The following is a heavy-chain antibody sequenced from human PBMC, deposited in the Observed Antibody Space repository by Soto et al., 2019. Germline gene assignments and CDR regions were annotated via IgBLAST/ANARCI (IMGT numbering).Heavy chain of an antibody. D-gene: IGHD7-27*01. CDR2: MNPDSGNT. CDR1: GYTFTNYD. CDR3: ARVHMGTHYFDY. V-gene: IGHV1-8*01. J-gene: IGHJ4*02. Sequence: QVQLVQSGAEVKKPGASVKVSCKASGYTFTNYDINWVRQAPGQGLEWMGWMNPDSGNTGYAQKFQGRVTMTRNTSISTACMELSSLRSEDTAVYYCARVHMGTHYFDYWGQGPLVTVTS.